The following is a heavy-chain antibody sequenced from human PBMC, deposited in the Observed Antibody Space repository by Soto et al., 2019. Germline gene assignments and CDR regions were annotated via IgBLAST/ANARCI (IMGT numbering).Heavy chain of an antibody. J-gene: IGHJ5*02. V-gene: IGHV4-59*08. D-gene: IGHD2-2*01. Sequence: SETLSLTCTVSGGSISSYYWSWIRQPPGKGLEWIGYIYYSGSTNYNPSLKSRVTISVDTSKNQFSLKLSSVTAADTAVYYCARHFGIVVVPAAWGDNWFDPWGQGTLVTV. CDR2: IYYSGST. CDR1: GGSISSYY. CDR3: ARHFGIVVVPAAWGDNWFDP.